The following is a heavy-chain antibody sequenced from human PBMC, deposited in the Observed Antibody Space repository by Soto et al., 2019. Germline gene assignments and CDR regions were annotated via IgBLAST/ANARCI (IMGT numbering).Heavy chain of an antibody. CDR3: AKRITIFGVVITRGGMDV. CDR2: ISYHGINK. J-gene: IGHJ6*02. D-gene: IGHD3-3*01. V-gene: IGHV3-30*18. CDR1: GFTFSSYA. Sequence: PGGSLRLSCAASGFTFSSYAMHWVRQAPGKGLEWVAVISYHGINKYYADSVKGRFTISRDNSKNTLYLQMNSLRAEDTAVYYCAKRITIFGVVITRGGMDVWGQGTTVTVSS.